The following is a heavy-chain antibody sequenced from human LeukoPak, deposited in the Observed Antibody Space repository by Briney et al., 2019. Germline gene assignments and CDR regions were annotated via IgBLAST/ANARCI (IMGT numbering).Heavy chain of an antibody. CDR3: ARARDYYDSSGYEPLFDY. CDR2: IYYSGST. CDR1: GGSISSSSYY. V-gene: IGHV4-39*01. J-gene: IGHJ4*02. D-gene: IGHD3-22*01. Sequence: PSETPSLTCTVSGGSISSSSYYWGWIRQPPGKGLEWIGSIYYSGSTYYNPSLKSRVTISVGTSKNQFSLKLSSVTAADTAVYYCARARDYYDSSGYEPLFDYWGQGTLVTVSS.